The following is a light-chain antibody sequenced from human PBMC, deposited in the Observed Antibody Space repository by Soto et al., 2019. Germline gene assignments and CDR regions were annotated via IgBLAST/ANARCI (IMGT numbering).Light chain of an antibody. Sequence: QSALTQPASVSGSPRQSITISCTGTSSDVGGYNYVSWYQQHPGKVPKLMIYDVSNRPSGVSDRFSGSKSDNTASLTISGLQAEDEADYYCSSYTSSSTDVFGTGTKVTVL. V-gene: IGLV2-14*03. CDR1: SSDVGGYNY. CDR3: SSYTSSSTDV. J-gene: IGLJ1*01. CDR2: DVS.